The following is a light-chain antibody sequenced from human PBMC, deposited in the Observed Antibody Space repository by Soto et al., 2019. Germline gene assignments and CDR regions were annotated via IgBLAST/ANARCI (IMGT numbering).Light chain of an antibody. CDR3: KSYDSSLSGYVV. CDR2: GNS. V-gene: IGLV1-40*01. J-gene: IGLJ2*01. Sequence: QSVLTQPPSVSGAPGQRVTISCTGSTSNIGAGYDVHWYQQLPGTAPKLLIYGNSNRPSWVPDRFSGSKSGTSASLAITGLQAEDEADYHCKSYDSSLSGYVVFGGGTKLTVL. CDR1: TSNIGAGYD.